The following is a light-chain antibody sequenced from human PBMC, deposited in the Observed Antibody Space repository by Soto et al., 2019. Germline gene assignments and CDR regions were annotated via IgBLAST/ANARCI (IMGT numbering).Light chain of an antibody. V-gene: IGKV1-9*01. CDR3: QQYYSYPLT. J-gene: IGKJ4*01. Sequence: DIQLTQSPSFLSASVGDRVTITCRASQGIRSYLAWYQQRPGKAPELLIYGASTLRPGGASRFSGSGSGTDFTLTISCLQSEDFATYYCQQYYSYPLTFGGGTKVEIK. CDR1: QGIRSY. CDR2: GAS.